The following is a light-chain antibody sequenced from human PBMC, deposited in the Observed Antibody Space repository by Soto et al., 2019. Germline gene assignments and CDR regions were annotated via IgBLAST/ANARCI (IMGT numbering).Light chain of an antibody. J-gene: IGLJ2*01. CDR2: DVS. Sequence: QSVLTQPASVSGSPGQSITISCTGTSSDVGGYNYVSWYQQHPGKAPKLMIYDVSYRHSRVSNRFSGSKSGNTVSLTISGLQAEDEADYYCTSYTSSSTLEVFGGVTKVTVL. CDR3: TSYTSSSTLEV. V-gene: IGLV2-14*01. CDR1: SSDVGGYNY.